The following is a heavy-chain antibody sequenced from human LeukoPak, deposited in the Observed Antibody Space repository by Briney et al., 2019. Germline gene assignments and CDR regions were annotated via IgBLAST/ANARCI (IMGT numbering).Heavy chain of an antibody. CDR3: ARDLIRYFDWSFDY. Sequence: PSETLSLTCAVSGYSISSGYYWGWIRQPPGKGLEWIGSIYHSGSTYYNLSLKSRVTISVDTSKNQFSLKLSSVTAADTAVYYCARDLIRYFDWSFDYWGQGTLVTVSS. J-gene: IGHJ4*02. V-gene: IGHV4-38-2*02. CDR1: GYSISSGYY. D-gene: IGHD3-9*01. CDR2: IYHSGST.